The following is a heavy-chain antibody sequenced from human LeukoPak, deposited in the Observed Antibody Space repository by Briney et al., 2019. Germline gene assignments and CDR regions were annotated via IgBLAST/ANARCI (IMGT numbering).Heavy chain of an antibody. CDR2: ISGSGGGT. J-gene: IGHJ4*02. D-gene: IGHD2-21*02. V-gene: IGHV3-23*01. CDR1: GFTFSSYA. Sequence: GGSLRLSCAASGFTFSSYAMSWVRQAPGKGLEWVSAISGSGGGTYYADSVKGRFTISRDNSKNTLYLQMNSLRAEDTAVYYCAKDLFRGGDCSTHIDYWGQGTLVTVSS. CDR3: AKDLFRGGDCSTHIDY.